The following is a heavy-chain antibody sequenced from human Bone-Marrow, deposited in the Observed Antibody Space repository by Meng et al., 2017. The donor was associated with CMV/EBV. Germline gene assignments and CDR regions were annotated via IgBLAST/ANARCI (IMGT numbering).Heavy chain of an antibody. CDR1: GFTFSSYA. J-gene: IGHJ4*02. CDR3: ARGSWGLDY. D-gene: IGHD7-27*01. V-gene: IGHV4-34*01. CDR2: INHSGST. Sequence: SQTLSLTCAASGFTFSSYAMSWVRQPPGKGLEWIGEINHSGSTNYNPSLKSRVTISVDTSKNQFSLKLSSVTAADTAVYYCARGSWGLDYWGQGTLVTVSS.